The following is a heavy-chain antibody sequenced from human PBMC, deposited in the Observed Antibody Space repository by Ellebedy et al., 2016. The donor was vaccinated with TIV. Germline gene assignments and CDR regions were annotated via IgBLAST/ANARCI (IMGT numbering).Heavy chain of an antibody. V-gene: IGHV3-7*04. Sequence: GESLKISXTASGFTFGRHWMTWVRQAPGKGLEWVANIKQDGGEKDYVDSVKGRFIISRDNTKKSLYLQMNSLRAEDTAVYYCARGQGWIDYWGQGTLVTVSS. CDR2: IKQDGGEK. J-gene: IGHJ4*02. CDR3: ARGQGWIDY. CDR1: GFTFGRHW. D-gene: IGHD6-19*01.